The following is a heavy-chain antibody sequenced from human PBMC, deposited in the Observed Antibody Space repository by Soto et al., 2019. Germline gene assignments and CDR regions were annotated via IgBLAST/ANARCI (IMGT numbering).Heavy chain of an antibody. CDR1: GYAFTTYG. D-gene: IGHD1-1*01. Sequence: QVHLVQSGAEVKKPGASVKVSCQGSGYAFTTYGINWVRQAPGQGLEWMGWISAHNGNTNYAQKLQGRVTVTRDTSTSTAYMERRSLRYDDTAVYYCARGRYGDYWGQGALVTVSS. J-gene: IGHJ4*02. CDR3: ARGRYGDY. CDR2: ISAHNGNT. V-gene: IGHV1-18*01.